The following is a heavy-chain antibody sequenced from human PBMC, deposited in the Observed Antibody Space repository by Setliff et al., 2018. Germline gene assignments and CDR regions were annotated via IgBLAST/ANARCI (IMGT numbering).Heavy chain of an antibody. J-gene: IGHJ4*02. CDR2: IYYTGSP. CDR1: GGSISGYY. Sequence: PSETLSLTCTVSGGSISGYYWSWIRQPPGKGLEWIGNIYYTGSPSYSPSLRSRGTISVDTSKNKFSLSLSSVTAAATAVYYCARGGYNGYAVFDDWGQGALVTVSS. V-gene: IGHV4-59*01. CDR3: ARGGYNGYAVFDD. D-gene: IGHD5-12*01.